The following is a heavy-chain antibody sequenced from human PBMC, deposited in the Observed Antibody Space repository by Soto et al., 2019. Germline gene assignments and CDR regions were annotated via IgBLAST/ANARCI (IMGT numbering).Heavy chain of an antibody. J-gene: IGHJ6*02. Sequence: SETLSLTXAVYGGSFSGYYWSWIRQPPGKGLEWIGEINHSGSTNYNPSLKSRVTISVDTSKNQFSLKLSSVTAADTAVYYCARDGVGATRYYYYGMDVWGQGTTVTVSS. CDR3: ARDGVGATRYYYYGMDV. CDR2: INHSGST. CDR1: GGSFSGYY. V-gene: IGHV4-34*01. D-gene: IGHD1-26*01.